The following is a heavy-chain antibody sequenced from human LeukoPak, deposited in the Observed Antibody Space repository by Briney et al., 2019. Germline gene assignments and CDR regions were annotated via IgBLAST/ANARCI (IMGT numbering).Heavy chain of an antibody. CDR2: IYHSGST. Sequence: SETLSLTCAVSGYSISSGYYWGWIRQPPGKGLEWIGSIYHSGSTYYNPSLKSRVTISVDTSKNQFSLKLSSVTAPDTAVYYCARANDDFDYWGQGTLVTVSS. D-gene: IGHD3-16*01. J-gene: IGHJ4*02. CDR3: ARANDDFDY. V-gene: IGHV4-38-2*01. CDR1: GYSISSGYY.